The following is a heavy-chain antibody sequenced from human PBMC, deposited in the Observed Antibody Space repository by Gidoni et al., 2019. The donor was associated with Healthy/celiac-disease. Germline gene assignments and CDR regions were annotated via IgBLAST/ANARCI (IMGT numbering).Heavy chain of an antibody. D-gene: IGHD2-21*02. CDR1: GFPFSSYS. CDR3: ARDSGQPVVGTTYYYMDV. J-gene: IGHJ6*03. Sequence: EVQLVESGGGLVQPGVSLRLSCAASGFPFSSYSMTWVRQAPGKGLEWVSSISSSSSYIYYADSVKGRFTISRDNAKNSLYLQMNSLRAEDTAVYYCARDSGQPVVGTTYYYMDVWGKGTTVTVSS. V-gene: IGHV3-21*01. CDR2: ISSSSSYI.